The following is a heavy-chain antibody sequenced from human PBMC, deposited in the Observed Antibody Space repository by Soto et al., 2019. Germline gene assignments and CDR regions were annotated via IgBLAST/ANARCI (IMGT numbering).Heavy chain of an antibody. CDR2: INPNSGGT. Sequence: GASVKVSCKASGYTFTGYYMHCVRQAPGQGLEWMGWINPNSGGTNYAQKFQGWVTMTRDTSISTAYMELSRLRSDDTAVYYCARGAEGSAYYYDSSGYHYDYWGQGTLVTVSS. J-gene: IGHJ4*02. V-gene: IGHV1-2*04. CDR3: ARGAEGSAYYYDSSGYHYDY. CDR1: GYTFTGYY. D-gene: IGHD3-22*01.